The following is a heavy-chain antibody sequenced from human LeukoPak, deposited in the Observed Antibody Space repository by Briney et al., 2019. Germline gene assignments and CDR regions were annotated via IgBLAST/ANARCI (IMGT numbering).Heavy chain of an antibody. CDR1: GGSNSSSSYY. V-gene: IGHV4-39*01. CDR2: IYYSGST. J-gene: IGHJ6*02. Sequence: ESSETLSLTCTVSGGSNSSSSYYWGWIRQPPGKGLEWIGSIYYSGSTYYNPSLKSRVTISVDTSKNQFSLKLSSVTAADTAVYYCARLGGAYFKGGMDVWGQGTTVTVSS. D-gene: IGHD2-21*01. CDR3: ARLGGAYFKGGMDV.